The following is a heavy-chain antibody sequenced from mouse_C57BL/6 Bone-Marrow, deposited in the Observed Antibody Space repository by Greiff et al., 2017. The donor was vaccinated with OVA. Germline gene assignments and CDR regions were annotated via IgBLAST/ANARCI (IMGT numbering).Heavy chain of an antibody. CDR3: ARWLLQYFDV. Sequence: QVQLQQSGAELVRPGTSVKVSCKASGYAFTNYLIEWVKQRPGQGLEWIGVINPGSGGTNYNEKFKGKATLTADKSSSTAYMQLSSLTSEDSAVYFCARWLLQYFDVWGTGTTVTVSS. V-gene: IGHV1-54*01. D-gene: IGHD2-3*01. CDR1: GYAFTNYL. J-gene: IGHJ1*03. CDR2: INPGSGGT.